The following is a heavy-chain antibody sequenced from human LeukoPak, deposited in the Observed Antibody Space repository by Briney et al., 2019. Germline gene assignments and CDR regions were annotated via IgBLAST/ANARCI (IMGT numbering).Heavy chain of an antibody. J-gene: IGHJ6*03. CDR2: INPSGGTT. Sequence: ASVKVSCKASGYTFTSYGISWVRQAPGQGLEWMGIINPSGGTTNYAQKFQGRVTMTRDMSTSTVYMQLSSLRSEDTAVYYCARDKSYDPWGEDYYYYYMDVWGKGTTVTISS. CDR3: ARDKSYDPWGEDYYYYYMDV. D-gene: IGHD5-18*01. V-gene: IGHV1-46*01. CDR1: GYTFTSYG.